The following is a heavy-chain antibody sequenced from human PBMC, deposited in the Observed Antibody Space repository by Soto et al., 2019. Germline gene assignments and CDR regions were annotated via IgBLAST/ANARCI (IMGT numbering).Heavy chain of an antibody. D-gene: IGHD3-3*01. V-gene: IGHV1-18*01. CDR2: SSTYNGNT. Sequence: QAQLVQSGAEMKKPGASVKVSCKASGYTLSNYGISWVRQAPGQGLEGMGWSSTYNGNTKYAKKFQGRVTMTTDTSTSTAYMELRSLRSDDTAVYYCVRDHHDFSSDYHYYLMDVWGKGTTVTVSS. CDR3: VRDHHDFSSDYHYYLMDV. J-gene: IGHJ6*03. CDR1: GYTLSNYG.